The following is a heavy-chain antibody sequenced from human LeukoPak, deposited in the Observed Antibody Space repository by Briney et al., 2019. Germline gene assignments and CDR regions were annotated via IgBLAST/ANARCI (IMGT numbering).Heavy chain of an antibody. CDR2: ITSTSSYI. CDR3: ARDPYSGSYGNYYYYYMDV. CDR1: GFTFSNYN. D-gene: IGHD1-26*01. J-gene: IGHJ6*03. V-gene: IGHV3-21*01. Sequence: GGSLRLSCAASGFTFSNYNMNWVRQAPGKGLEWVSSITSTSSYIYYADSVRGRFTISRDNAKNSLYLQMNSLRAEDTAPYFCARDPYSGSYGNYYYYYMDVWGKGTTVTISS.